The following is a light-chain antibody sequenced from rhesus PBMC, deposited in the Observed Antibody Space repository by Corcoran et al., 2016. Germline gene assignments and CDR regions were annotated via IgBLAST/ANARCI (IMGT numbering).Light chain of an antibody. CDR3: QQVYSTPFT. J-gene: IGKJ3*01. CDR1: QGISNA. V-gene: IGKV1-33*02. CDR2: SAS. Sequence: DIQMSQSPSSLSASVGDKVTITCRASQGISNALAWSQQKPWKAPKFLIYSASSLKSGVPSRFSCRRSGTDFTLTISSLHPEYFATYYCQQVYSTPFTFGPGTKLDIK.